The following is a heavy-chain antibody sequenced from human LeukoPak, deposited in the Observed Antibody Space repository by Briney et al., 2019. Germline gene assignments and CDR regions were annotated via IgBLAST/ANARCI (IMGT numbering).Heavy chain of an antibody. CDR3: ARVGYDFWSGYSPYYFDY. V-gene: IGHV4-39*01. J-gene: IGHJ4*02. Sequence: KPSETLSLTCTVSGGSISSSSYYWGWIRQPPGKGLEWIGSIYYSGSTYYNPSLKSRITISVDTSKNQFSLKLSSVTAADTAVYYCARVGYDFWSGYSPYYFDYWGQGTLVTVSS. CDR2: IYYSGST. CDR1: GGSISSSSYY. D-gene: IGHD3-3*01.